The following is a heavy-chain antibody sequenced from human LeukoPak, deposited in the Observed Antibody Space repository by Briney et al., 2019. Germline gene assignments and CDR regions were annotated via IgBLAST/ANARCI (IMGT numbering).Heavy chain of an antibody. J-gene: IGHJ3*02. Sequence: PGGSLRLSCAGSGFSLSLHWMSWVRQAPGKGREWVANIEREGSETYYVDSVKGRFTISRDNAKNSLYLQMNSLRAEDTAVYYCARDQTRRRDGYNDAFDIWGQGTMVTVSS. CDR3: ARDQTRRRDGYNDAFDI. CDR1: GFSLSLHW. V-gene: IGHV3-7*01. CDR2: IEREGSET. D-gene: IGHD5-24*01.